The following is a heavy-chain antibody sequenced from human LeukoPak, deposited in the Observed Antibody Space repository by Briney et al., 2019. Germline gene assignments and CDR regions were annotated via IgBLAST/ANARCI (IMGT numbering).Heavy chain of an antibody. Sequence: SETLSLTCAVSGGSISSGGYSWSWIRQPPGKGLEWIGYIYHSGSTYYNPSLKSRVTISIDRSKNQFSLKLSSVTAADTAVYYCASLTMMNGYWGQGTLVTVSS. CDR1: GGSISSGGYS. CDR2: IYHSGST. V-gene: IGHV4-30-2*01. CDR3: ASLTMMNGY. J-gene: IGHJ4*02. D-gene: IGHD3-22*01.